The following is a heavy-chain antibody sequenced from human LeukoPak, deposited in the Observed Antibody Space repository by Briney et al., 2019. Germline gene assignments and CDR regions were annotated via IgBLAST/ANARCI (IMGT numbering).Heavy chain of an antibody. CDR1: GFTLSSYS. V-gene: IGHV3-48*04. CDR2: ISSSSSTI. Sequence: GGSLRLSCAASGFTLSSYSMNWVRQAPGKGLEWVSYISSSSSTIYYADSVKGRFTLSRDDAKNSLYLQMNSLRAEDTAVYYCARDYSGYGHWGQGTLVTVSS. CDR3: ARDYSGYGH. D-gene: IGHD5-12*01. J-gene: IGHJ4*02.